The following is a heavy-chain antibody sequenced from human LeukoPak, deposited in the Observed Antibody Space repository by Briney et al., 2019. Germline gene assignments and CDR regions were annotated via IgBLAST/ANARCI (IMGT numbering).Heavy chain of an antibody. V-gene: IGHV4-59*01. D-gene: IGHD6-19*01. CDR3: ARDTGGWYGVDY. Sequence: NPSETLSLTCTVSGDSISSYYWSWIRQPPGKGLEWIGYIYYSGSTNYNPSLKSRVTISVDTSKNQFSLKLSSVTAADTAVYYCARDTGGWYGVDYWGQGTLVTVSS. CDR2: IYYSGST. CDR1: GDSISSYY. J-gene: IGHJ4*02.